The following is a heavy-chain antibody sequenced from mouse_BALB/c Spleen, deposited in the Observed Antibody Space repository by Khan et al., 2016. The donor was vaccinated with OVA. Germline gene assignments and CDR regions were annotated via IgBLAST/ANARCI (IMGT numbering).Heavy chain of an antibody. CDR2: FYPYNCGT. D-gene: IGHD2-4*01. CDR3: TRNDYHYCDY. J-gene: IGHJ2*01. Sequence: EVQLQESGSELVKPGASVKMSCKTSGYTFTDYNMHWVKQSHGQDLGWIGYFYPYNCGTGCNHKFKSKATVTVDKSSSTAYMELRSLTSEDSAVYYWTRNDYHYCDYSGKGITLT. V-gene: IGHV1S29*02. CDR1: GYTFTDYN.